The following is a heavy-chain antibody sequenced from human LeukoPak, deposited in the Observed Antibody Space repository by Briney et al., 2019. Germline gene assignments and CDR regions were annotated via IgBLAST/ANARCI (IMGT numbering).Heavy chain of an antibody. CDR2: IYSSGNT. J-gene: IGHJ4*02. D-gene: IGHD5-18*01. CDR1: GGSISSGTYH. CDR3: ARGWIQLGEDYFDY. V-gene: IGHV4-61*02. Sequence: SETLSLTCTVSGGSISSGTYHWSWIRQPAGKGLEWIGRIYSSGNTNYNPSLKSRVTISVDTSKNQFSLKLSSVTAADTAVYYCARGWIQLGEDYFDYWGQGTLVTVSS.